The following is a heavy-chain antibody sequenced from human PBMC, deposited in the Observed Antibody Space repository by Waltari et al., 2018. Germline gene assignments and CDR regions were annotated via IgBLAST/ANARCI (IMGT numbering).Heavy chain of an antibody. D-gene: IGHD3-10*01. J-gene: IGHJ6*02. CDR1: GYTFTGYY. V-gene: IGHV1-2*04. Sequence: QVQLVQSGAEVKKPGASVKVSCKASGYTFTGYYMHWVRQAPGQGLEWMGWINPNSGGTNDAQKFQGWVTMTRETSISTAYMELSRLRSDDTAVYYCARVRSRGAYYYGMDVWGQGTTVTVSS. CDR2: INPNSGGT. CDR3: ARVRSRGAYYYGMDV.